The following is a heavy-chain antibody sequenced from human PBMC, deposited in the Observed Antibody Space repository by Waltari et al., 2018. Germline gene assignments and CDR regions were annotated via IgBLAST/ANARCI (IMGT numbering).Heavy chain of an antibody. CDR3: AREAHYYDSSGYGYDY. J-gene: IGHJ4*02. CDR1: GGSFSGYY. V-gene: IGHV4-34*01. D-gene: IGHD3-22*01. Sequence: QVQLQQWGAGLLKPSETLSLTCAVYGGSFSGYYWSWIRQPPGKGLEWIGEINHSGSTNYNPSLKSRVTISVDTSKNQFSLKLSSVTAADTAVYYCAREAHYYDSSGYGYDYWCQGTLVTVSS. CDR2: INHSGST.